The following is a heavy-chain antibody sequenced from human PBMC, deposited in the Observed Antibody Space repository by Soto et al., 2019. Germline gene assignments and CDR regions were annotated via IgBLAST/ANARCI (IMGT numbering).Heavy chain of an antibody. CDR2: MNTKTGGT. CDR3: ATTRLPDTKRPTPNDGFDI. Sequence: QVQLVQSGAEVRKPGASMKVSCKSSGYAFTGYFMNWVRQAPGQGLEWLGWMNTKTGGTNYARKFQGRVTMTWDTSISTAYMELHSLTSDDTAVYFCATTRLPDTKRPTPNDGFDIWGQGTVVTVSS. CDR1: GYAFTGYF. V-gene: IGHV1-2*02. J-gene: IGHJ3*02. D-gene: IGHD2-2*01.